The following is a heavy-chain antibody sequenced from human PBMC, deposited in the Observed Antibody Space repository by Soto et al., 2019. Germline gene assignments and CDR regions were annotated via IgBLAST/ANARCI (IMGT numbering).Heavy chain of an antibody. CDR1: GGSISSSNW. CDR3: AKYHSSSWYWAPRHYYYYHGLHV. Sequence: PETLPGTCAVSGGSISSSNWWSWVRHPPWKGLEWIGEIYHSGITNYNPSLKSRVTISVDKYKNQFSLKLSSVTAADTAVYYCAKYHSSSWYWAPRHYYYYHGLHVSGPGTTVT. D-gene: IGHD6-13*01. V-gene: IGHV4-4*03. CDR2: IYHSGIT. J-gene: IGHJ6*01.